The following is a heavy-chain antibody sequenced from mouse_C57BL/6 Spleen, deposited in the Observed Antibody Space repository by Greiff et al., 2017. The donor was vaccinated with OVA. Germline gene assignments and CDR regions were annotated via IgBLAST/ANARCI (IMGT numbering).Heavy chain of an antibody. CDR1: GYTFTSYW. D-gene: IGHD4-1*01. J-gene: IGHJ2*01. V-gene: IGHV1-72*01. CDR2: IDPNSGGT. Sequence: VQLQQPGAELVKPGASVKLSCKASGYTFTSYWMHWVKQRPGRGLEWIGRIDPNSGGTKYNEKFKSKTTLTVDKPSSTAYMQLSILTSEDSAVYYCAREGNWAEFDYWGQGTTLTVSS. CDR3: AREGNWAEFDY.